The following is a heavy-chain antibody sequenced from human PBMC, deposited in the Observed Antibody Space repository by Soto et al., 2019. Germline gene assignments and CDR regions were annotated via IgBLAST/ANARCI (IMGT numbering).Heavy chain of an antibody. J-gene: IGHJ5*02. Sequence: SVTLSLTCAVYGGSFSGYYWSWIRQPPGKGLEWIGEINHSGSTNYNPSLKSRVTISEDTSKNQFSLKLSSVTAADTAVYYCARGFHYYGSGSYYKRTVWFDPWGQGTLVTVSS. CDR2: INHSGST. D-gene: IGHD3-10*01. CDR3: ARGFHYYGSGSYYKRTVWFDP. V-gene: IGHV4-34*01. CDR1: GGSFSGYY.